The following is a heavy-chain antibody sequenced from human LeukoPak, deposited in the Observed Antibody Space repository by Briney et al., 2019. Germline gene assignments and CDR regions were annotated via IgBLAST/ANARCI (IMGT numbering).Heavy chain of an antibody. CDR2: ISGSGGST. CDR3: AKGLVDIVATIDS. D-gene: IGHD5-12*01. CDR1: GFTFSSYA. V-gene: IGHV3-23*01. Sequence: GGSLRLSCAASGFTFSSYAMSWVRQAPGKGLEWVSAISGSGGSTYYADSVKGRFTISRDNSKNTLYLLMNRLRVEDTAIYYCAKGLVDIVATIDSWGQGTLVTVSS. J-gene: IGHJ4*02.